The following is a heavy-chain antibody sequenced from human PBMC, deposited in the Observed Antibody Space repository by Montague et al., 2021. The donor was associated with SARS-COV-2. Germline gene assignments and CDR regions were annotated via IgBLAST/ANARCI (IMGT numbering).Heavy chain of an antibody. Sequence: SETLSLTCAVYGGSFSGYYWSWIRQPPGKGLEWIGEINHSGNTNYNPSLKSRVTISVDTSKNQFPLKLSSVTAADTAVYYCAIPMVRGFSRAFDIWGQGTMVTVSS. J-gene: IGHJ3*02. D-gene: IGHD3-10*01. CDR2: INHSGNT. CDR1: GGSFSGYY. CDR3: AIPMVRGFSRAFDI. V-gene: IGHV4-34*01.